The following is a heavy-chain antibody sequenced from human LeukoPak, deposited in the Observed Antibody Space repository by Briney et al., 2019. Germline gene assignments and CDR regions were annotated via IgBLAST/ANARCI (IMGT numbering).Heavy chain of an antibody. CDR2: ISTGGRTI. V-gene: IGHV3-48*03. Sequence: GGSLRLSCAASGFSFSAFEMNWVRQAPGKGLEWISHISTGGRTIYYADSVKGRFTISRDNAKNSLYLQMNRLRGEDTGVYYCARGSGYVLDYWTQGTLVTVSS. J-gene: IGHJ4*02. CDR3: ARGSGYVLDY. CDR1: GFSFSAFE. D-gene: IGHD2-15*01.